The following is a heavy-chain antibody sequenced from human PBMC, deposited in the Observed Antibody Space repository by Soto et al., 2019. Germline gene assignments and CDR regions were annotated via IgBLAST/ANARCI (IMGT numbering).Heavy chain of an antibody. CDR1: GFTFNKYW. V-gene: IGHV3-7*01. Sequence: EVQLVESGGGLVQPGGSLRLSCAASGFTFNKYWMSWVRQAPGKGLEWLANIKQDGSEKYYVDSVKGRFTVSRDNVKNSLYLQMNSLRAEDTAVYYCARGDDYYYYYYMNVWGKGTTVTVSS. CDR3: ARGDDYYYYYYMNV. D-gene: IGHD1-1*01. J-gene: IGHJ6*03. CDR2: IKQDGSEK.